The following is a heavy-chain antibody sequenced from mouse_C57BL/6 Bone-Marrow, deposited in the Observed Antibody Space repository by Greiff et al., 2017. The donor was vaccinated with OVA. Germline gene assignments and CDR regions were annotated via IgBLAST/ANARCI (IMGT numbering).Heavy chain of an antibody. CDR2: IYPGSGST. D-gene: IGHD1-1*01. Sequence: VQLQQPGAELVKPGASVKMSCKASGYTFTSYWITWVKQRPGQGLEWIGDIYPGSGSTNYNEKFKSKATLTVDTSSSTAYMQLSSLTSEDSAVYYCARDYGSSWWYFDVWGTGTTVTVSS. CDR3: ARDYGSSWWYFDV. CDR1: GYTFTSYW. J-gene: IGHJ1*03. V-gene: IGHV1-55*01.